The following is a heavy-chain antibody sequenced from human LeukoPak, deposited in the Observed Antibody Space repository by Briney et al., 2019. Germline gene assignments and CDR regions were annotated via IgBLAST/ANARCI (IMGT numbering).Heavy chain of an antibody. D-gene: IGHD2-2*01. J-gene: IGHJ5*02. CDR3: ARGKVIVVVPAGGRRGRAGWFDP. V-gene: IGHV3-21*01. Sequence: PGGSLRLSCVASGFTFSGYSMNWVRQAPGKGLEWVSLITTTSSYIYYADSVKGRFTISRDNAKNSLYLQMNSLRAEDTAVYYCARGKVIVVVPAGGRRGRAGWFDPWGQGTLVTVSS. CDR2: ITTTSSYI. CDR1: GFTFSGYS.